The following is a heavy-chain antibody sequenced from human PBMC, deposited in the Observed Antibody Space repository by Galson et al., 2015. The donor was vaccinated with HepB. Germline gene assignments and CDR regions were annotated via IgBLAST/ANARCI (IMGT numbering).Heavy chain of an antibody. Sequence: SLRLSCAGSGITFSNTWMNWVRQAPGKGLEWVGHIKGKTDGGTTDYAAPVKGRFTISRDDSKNTLFLQMNSLKTEDTAVYYCTTVEWPATMGYYYYMDVWGKGTTVTVSS. D-gene: IGHD2-2*01. CDR3: TTVEWPATMGYYYYMDV. CDR2: IKGKTDGGTT. V-gene: IGHV3-15*07. J-gene: IGHJ6*03. CDR1: GITFSNTW.